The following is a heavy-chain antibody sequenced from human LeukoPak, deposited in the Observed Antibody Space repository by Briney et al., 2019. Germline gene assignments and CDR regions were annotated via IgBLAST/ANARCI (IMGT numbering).Heavy chain of an antibody. V-gene: IGHV3-30*18. D-gene: IGHD2-2*01. J-gene: IGHJ6*02. CDR1: GFTFSNYG. CDR2: TSYDGNNK. CDR3: AKVSCSSTTCYRPYYYYGMDV. Sequence: PGGSLRLSCAASGFTFSNYGMHWVRQAPGKGLEWVAVTSYDGNNKYYADSVKGRFTISRDNSKNTVYLQMNSLRAEDTAVYYCAKVSCSSTTCYRPYYYYGMDVWGQGTTVTVSS.